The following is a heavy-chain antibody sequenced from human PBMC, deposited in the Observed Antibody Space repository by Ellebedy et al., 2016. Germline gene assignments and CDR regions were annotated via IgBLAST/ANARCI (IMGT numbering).Heavy chain of an antibody. Sequence: SETLSLXXTVSGGSISSSSYYWGWIRQPPGKGLEWIGSIYYSGSTYYNPSLKSRVTISVDTSKNQFSLKLSSVTAADTAVYYCARDLDSSGYYGDAFDIWGQGTMVTVSS. V-gene: IGHV4-39*07. J-gene: IGHJ3*02. CDR3: ARDLDSSGYYGDAFDI. D-gene: IGHD3-22*01. CDR2: IYYSGST. CDR1: GGSISSSSYY.